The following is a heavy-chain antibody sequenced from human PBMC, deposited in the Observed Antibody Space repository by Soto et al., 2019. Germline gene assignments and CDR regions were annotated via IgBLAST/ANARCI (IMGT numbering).Heavy chain of an antibody. CDR1: GGSISSSSYY. V-gene: IGHV4-39*01. CDR2: IYYSGST. CDR3: ARVVGATVIDY. J-gene: IGHJ4*02. D-gene: IGHD1-26*01. Sequence: LQLQESGPGLVKPSETLSLTCTVSGGSISSSSYYWGWIRQPPGKGLEWIGSIYYSGSTYYNPSLKSRVTISVDTSKNQFSLKLSSVTAADTAVYYCARVVGATVIDYWGQGTLVTVSS.